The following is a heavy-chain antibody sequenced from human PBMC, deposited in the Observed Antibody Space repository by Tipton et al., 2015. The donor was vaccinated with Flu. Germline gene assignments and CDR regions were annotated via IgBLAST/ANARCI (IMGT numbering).Heavy chain of an antibody. CDR3: ARDMPQGVVIIPPAKRFDF. V-gene: IGHV1-69*09. CDR1: GGAFSSYI. D-gene: IGHD3-3*01. CDR2: IIPILGIA. Sequence: QLVQSGAEVKKPGSSVKVSCKASGGAFSSYIISWVRQAPGQGLEWMGRIIPILGIANYAQKFQGRVTITADKSTSTAYMELSSLRSEDTAVYYCARDMPQGVVIIPPAKRFDFWGQGTLVTVSS. J-gene: IGHJ4*02.